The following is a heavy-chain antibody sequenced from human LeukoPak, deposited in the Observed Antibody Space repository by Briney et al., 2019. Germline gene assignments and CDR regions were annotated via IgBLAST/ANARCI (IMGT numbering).Heavy chain of an antibody. J-gene: IGHJ6*02. CDR1: GFNFGDYA. Sequence: SGGSLRLSCAASGFNFGDYAMHWVRHAPGKGLEWVSGISWNRGTIRYADSVKGRFTISRDNAKNSLYLQMNSLRPEDTALYYCGKDKGPNYYYGMDVWGQGTTVTVSS. D-gene: IGHD2-8*01. V-gene: IGHV3-9*01. CDR3: GKDKGPNYYYGMDV. CDR2: ISWNRGTI.